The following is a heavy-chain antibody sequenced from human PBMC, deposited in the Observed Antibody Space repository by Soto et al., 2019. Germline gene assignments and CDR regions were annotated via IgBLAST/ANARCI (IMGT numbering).Heavy chain of an antibody. Sequence: WASVKVSCKASGYTFTSYYMHWVRQAPGQGLEWMGIINPSGGSTSYAQKFQGRVTMTRDTSTSTVYMELSSLRSEDTAVYYCARDREGYYAFWSAKYQGYSGMDVWGQGTTVTVSS. J-gene: IGHJ6*02. CDR2: INPSGGST. V-gene: IGHV1-46*01. CDR1: GYTFTSYY. CDR3: ARDREGYYAFWSAKYQGYSGMDV. D-gene: IGHD3-3*01.